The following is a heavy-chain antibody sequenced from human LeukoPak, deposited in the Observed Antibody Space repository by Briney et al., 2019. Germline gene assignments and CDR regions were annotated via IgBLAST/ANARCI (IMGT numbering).Heavy chain of an antibody. CDR3: AKDSSTWGNLAGHFDS. Sequence: PSETLSLTCTVSGGSISSGGYYWSWIRQPPGKGLEWIGYMSYSGTTKYNPSLKSRLTISMDTSKNQFSLKLSSVTAADTAVYYCAKDSSTWGNLAGHFDSWGQGTLVTVSS. CDR2: MSYSGTT. J-gene: IGHJ4*02. V-gene: IGHV4-61*08. CDR1: GGSISSGGYY. D-gene: IGHD6-13*01.